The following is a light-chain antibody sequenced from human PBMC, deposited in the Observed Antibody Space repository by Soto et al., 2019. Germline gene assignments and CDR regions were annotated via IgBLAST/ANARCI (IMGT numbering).Light chain of an antibody. Sequence: QSALTQPPSASGSPGQSVTISCTGTGSDVGGYNYVSWYQQHPGKAPKLIIYDVNKRPSGVPDRFSGSKSGNTASLTVSGHQAEDEADYYCGSFAASNNLLFGGGTKLTVL. CDR1: GSDVGGYNY. V-gene: IGLV2-8*01. CDR2: DVN. CDR3: GSFAASNNLL. J-gene: IGLJ2*01.